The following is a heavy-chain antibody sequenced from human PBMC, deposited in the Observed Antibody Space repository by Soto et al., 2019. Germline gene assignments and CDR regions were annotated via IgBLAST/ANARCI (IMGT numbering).Heavy chain of an antibody. J-gene: IGHJ4*02. CDR1: GGSFSGYY. D-gene: IGHD3-3*01. V-gene: IGHV4-34*01. CDR2: INHSGST. Sequence: SETLSLTCAVYGGSFSGYYWSRIRQPPGKGLEWIGEINHSGSTNYNPSLKSRVTISVDTSKNQFSLKLSSVTAADTAVYYCASSGIFGVVSYYWGQGTLVTVSS. CDR3: ASSGIFGVVSYY.